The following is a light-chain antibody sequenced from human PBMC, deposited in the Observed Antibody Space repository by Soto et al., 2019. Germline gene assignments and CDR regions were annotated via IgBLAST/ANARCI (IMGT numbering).Light chain of an antibody. CDR1: SSDVGAYDH. CDR3: CSFAAMSGYV. V-gene: IGLV2-11*01. CDR2: DVN. Sequence: QSALTQPRAVSGSPGQSVTISCTGTSSDVGAYDHVSLYQQHPGKAPKLMIHDVNQRPSGVPDRLSGSKSGNTASLTISGLQAEDEADYYCCSFAAMSGYVFGTGTKLTVL. J-gene: IGLJ1*01.